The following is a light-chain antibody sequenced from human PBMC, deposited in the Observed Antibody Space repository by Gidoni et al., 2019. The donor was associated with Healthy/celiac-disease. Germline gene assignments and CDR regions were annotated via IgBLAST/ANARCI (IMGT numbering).Light chain of an antibody. CDR2: RNN. J-gene: IGLJ3*02. CDR3: AAWDDSLSAL. Sequence: GQRVTISCSGRSSNIGSNYVYWYQQLPGTAPKLLIYRNNQRPSGVPDRFSGSKSGTSASLAISGLRSEDEADYYCAAWDDSLSALFGGGTKLTVL. CDR1: SSNIGSNY. V-gene: IGLV1-47*01.